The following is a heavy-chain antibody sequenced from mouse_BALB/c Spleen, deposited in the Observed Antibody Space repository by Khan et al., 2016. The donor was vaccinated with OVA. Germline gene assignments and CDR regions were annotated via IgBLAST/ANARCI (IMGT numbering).Heavy chain of an antibody. CDR3: ASSVTITTVVATDFDY. J-gene: IGHJ2*01. CDR2: ISYSGRT. CDR1: GYSITSDYA. D-gene: IGHD1-1*01. Sequence: EVQLQESGPDLVKPSQSLSLTCTVTGYSITSDYAWNWIRQFPGNKLEWMGYISYSGRTSYNPSLKSRISITRDTSKNQFFLQLNSVTTEDTATXYCASSVTITTVVATDFDYWGQGTTLTVSS. V-gene: IGHV3-2*02.